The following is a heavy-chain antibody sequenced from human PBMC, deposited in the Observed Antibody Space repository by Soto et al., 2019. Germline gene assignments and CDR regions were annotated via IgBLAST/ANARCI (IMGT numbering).Heavy chain of an antibody. J-gene: IGHJ6*02. V-gene: IGHV5-51*01. CDR1: GYSFTSYW. Sequence: GESLKISCKGSGYSFTSYWIAWVSQVPGKGLEWMGIIYPGDSDTRYSPSFQGQVTISADKSISTAYLQWCSLKASDTAIYSCARPRSGSYRLDYYGMDVWGQGTTVTLSS. D-gene: IGHD3-10*01. CDR2: IYPGDSDT. CDR3: ARPRSGSYRLDYYGMDV.